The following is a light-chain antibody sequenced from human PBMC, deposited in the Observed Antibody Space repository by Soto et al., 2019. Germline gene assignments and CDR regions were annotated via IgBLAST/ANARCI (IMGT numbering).Light chain of an antibody. CDR3: QQRSRWPLT. Sequence: EIVLTQSPATVSLSPGERATLSCRASQSVDNYLAWYQQKPGQAPRLLIYDASNWATGIPGRFSGSGSGTDFTLTISSLEPEDFAVYYCQQRSRWPLTFGQGTRLEIK. CDR2: DAS. J-gene: IGKJ5*01. V-gene: IGKV3-11*01. CDR1: QSVDNY.